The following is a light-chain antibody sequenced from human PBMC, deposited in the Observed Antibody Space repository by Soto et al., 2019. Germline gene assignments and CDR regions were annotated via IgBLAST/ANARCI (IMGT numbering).Light chain of an antibody. Sequence: EIGLTQSPGPLSLSPGERATLPCRASQSVSSSYVAWYQQTPGQAPRLLNYGASSRATAIPERFSGSGSGTDFTLTISMLEPEDYAVYYCQQYGRSPLTFGGGTMVEIK. CDR3: QQYGRSPLT. J-gene: IGKJ4*01. CDR2: GAS. CDR1: QSVSSSY. V-gene: IGKV3-20*01.